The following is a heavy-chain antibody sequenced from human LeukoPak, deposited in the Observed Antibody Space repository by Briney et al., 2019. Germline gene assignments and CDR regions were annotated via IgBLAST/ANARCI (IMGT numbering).Heavy chain of an antibody. D-gene: IGHD6-6*01. CDR2: IYYSGST. J-gene: IGHJ4*02. CDR3: ARVRSIAARPGYFDY. V-gene: IGHV4-59*01. CDR1: GGSISSYY. Sequence: SETLSLTCTVSGGSISSYYWSWIRQPPGKGLEWIGYIYYSGSTNYNPSLKSRVTISVDTSKNQFSLKLSSVTAADTAVYYCARVRSIAARPGYFDYWGQGTLVTVSS.